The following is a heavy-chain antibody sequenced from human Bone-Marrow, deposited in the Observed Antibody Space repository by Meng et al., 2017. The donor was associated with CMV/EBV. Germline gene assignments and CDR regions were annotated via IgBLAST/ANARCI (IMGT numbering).Heavy chain of an antibody. Sequence: ASVKVSCKISGNIFNDYYMHWVQQAPGKGLEWMGLVDPEGGETIYAEKFQGRLTITADTSTETAYMELSSLRSEDTAGYYCARDRLEWLLLDYYGMDVWGQGTTVTVPS. J-gene: IGHJ6*02. D-gene: IGHD3-3*01. V-gene: IGHV1-69-2*01. CDR3: ARDRLEWLLLDYYGMDV. CDR1: GNIFNDYY. CDR2: VDPEGGET.